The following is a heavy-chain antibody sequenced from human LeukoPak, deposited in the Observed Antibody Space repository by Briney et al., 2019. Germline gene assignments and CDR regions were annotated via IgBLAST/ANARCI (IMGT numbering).Heavy chain of an antibody. V-gene: IGHV4-34*01. Sequence: SETLSLTCAVYGGSFSGYYWSWIRQPPGKGLEWIGSIYYSGSTYYNPSLKSRVTISVDTSKNQFSLKLSSVTAADTAVYYCARVTQYYFDYWGQGTLVTVSS. D-gene: IGHD2-15*01. J-gene: IGHJ4*02. CDR2: IYYSGST. CDR3: ARVTQYYFDY. CDR1: GGSFSGYY.